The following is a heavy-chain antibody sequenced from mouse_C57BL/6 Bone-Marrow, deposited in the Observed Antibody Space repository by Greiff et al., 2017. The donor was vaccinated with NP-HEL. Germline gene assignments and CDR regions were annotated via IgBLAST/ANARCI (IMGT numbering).Heavy chain of an antibody. J-gene: IGHJ4*01. V-gene: IGHV1-64*01. Sequence: QVQLQQPGAELVKPGASVKLSCKASGYTFTSYWMHWVKQRPGQGLEWIGMIHPNSGSTNYNEKFKSKATLTVDKSSSTAYMQLSSLTSEDSAVYYCARYGSSERDYAMDYWGQGTSVTVSS. CDR2: IHPNSGST. CDR3: ARYGSSERDYAMDY. CDR1: GYTFTSYW. D-gene: IGHD1-1*01.